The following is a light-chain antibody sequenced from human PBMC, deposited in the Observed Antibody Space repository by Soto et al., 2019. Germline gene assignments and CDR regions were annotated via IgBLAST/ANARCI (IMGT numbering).Light chain of an antibody. CDR3: QSYDSSLSVV. J-gene: IGLJ2*01. V-gene: IGLV1-40*01. CDR1: RSNIGTGYD. Sequence: QSVLTQPPSVSGAPGQRVTISCTGTRSNIGTGYDVHWYQQLPGTAPKLLIYGNSNRPSGVPDRFSGSKSATSASLAITGLQAEDEADYYCQSYDSSLSVVFGGGTKVTVL. CDR2: GNS.